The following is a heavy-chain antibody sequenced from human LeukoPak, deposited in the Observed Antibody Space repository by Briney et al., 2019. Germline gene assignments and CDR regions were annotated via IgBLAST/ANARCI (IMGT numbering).Heavy chain of an antibody. Sequence: PSETLSLTCTVSGGSISSYYWSWIRQPPGKGLEWIGYIYYSGSTNYNPSLKSRVTISVDTSKNQFSLKLSSVTAADTAVYYCARSSFVAVAGSRFDYWGQGALATVSS. CDR2: IYYSGST. CDR3: ARSSFVAVAGSRFDY. CDR1: GGSISSYY. V-gene: IGHV4-59*01. D-gene: IGHD6-13*01. J-gene: IGHJ4*02.